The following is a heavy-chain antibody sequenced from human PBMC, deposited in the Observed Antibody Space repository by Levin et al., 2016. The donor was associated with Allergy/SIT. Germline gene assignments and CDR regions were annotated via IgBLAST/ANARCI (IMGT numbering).Heavy chain of an antibody. CDR2: ISAYNGNT. CDR1: GYTFTSYG. Sequence: ASVKVSCKASGYTFTSYGISWVRQAPGQGLEWMGWISAYNGNTNYAQKLQGRVTMTTDTSTSTAYMELRSLRSDDTAVYYCARVYPGVVRGALTANDYWGQGTLVTVSS. D-gene: IGHD3-10*01. V-gene: IGHV1-18*01. J-gene: IGHJ4*02. CDR3: ARVYPGVVRGALTANDY.